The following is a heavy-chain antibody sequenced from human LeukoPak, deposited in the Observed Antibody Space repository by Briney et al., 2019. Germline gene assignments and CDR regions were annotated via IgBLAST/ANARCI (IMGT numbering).Heavy chain of an antibody. J-gene: IGHJ4*02. CDR2: INHSGST. CDR3: ATATPNIDYGIIEGFDC. D-gene: IGHD4-17*01. Sequence: SETLSLTCAVYGGSFSGYYWSWIRQPPGKGLEWIGEINHSGSTNYNPSLKSRVTISVDTSNNQFSLKLSSVTAADTAVYYCATATPNIDYGIIEGFDCWGQGTLVTVSS. CDR1: GGSFSGYY. V-gene: IGHV4-34*01.